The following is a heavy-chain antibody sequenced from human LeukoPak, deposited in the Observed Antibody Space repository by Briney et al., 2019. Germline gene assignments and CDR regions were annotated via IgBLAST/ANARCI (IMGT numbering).Heavy chain of an antibody. V-gene: IGHV3-7*05. D-gene: IGHD3-10*01. CDR2: IKEDGSDK. J-gene: IGHJ4*02. Sequence: GGSLRLACSASAFTFSLYWMTWVRQAPGKGLEWVATIKEDGSDKYYVDSVRGRFTISRDNAENSLYLQMNSLAAEDTALYYCVRDGIRDIPGVITIRYDYWGQGTLVTVSS. CDR3: VRDGIRDIPGVITIRYDY. CDR1: AFTFSLYW.